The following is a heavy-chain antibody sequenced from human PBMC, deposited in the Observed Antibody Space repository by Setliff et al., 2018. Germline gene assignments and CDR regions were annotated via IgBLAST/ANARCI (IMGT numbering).Heavy chain of an antibody. CDR1: GDSMNFYY. CDR2: MYYSGTT. CDR3: ARQSPGGSWNDPFHFDY. D-gene: IGHD1-1*01. Sequence: SETLSLTCSVSGDSMNFYYWGWIRQSPGKTLEWIGSMYYSGTTHHNPSLASRLTISVDTSKAQLSLKLTSVTAADTAVYYCARQSPGGSWNDPFHFDYWGQGALVTVSS. V-gene: IGHV4-39*01. J-gene: IGHJ4*02.